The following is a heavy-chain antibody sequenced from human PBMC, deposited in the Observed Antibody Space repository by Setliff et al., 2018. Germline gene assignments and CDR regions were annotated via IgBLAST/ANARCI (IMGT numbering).Heavy chain of an antibody. CDR1: GGTFSKYG. V-gene: IGHV1-69*05. CDR3: ARDSRTYYYESSGPHFDY. CDR2: IIPNFRTV. Sequence: SVKVSCKASGGTFSKYGISWVRQAPGQGLEWMGGIIPNFRTVDYTQKFQGRVTITTDESTSTAYMELSSLRSEDTAVYYCARDSRTYYYESSGPHFDYWGQGTLVTVSS. D-gene: IGHD3-22*01. J-gene: IGHJ4*02.